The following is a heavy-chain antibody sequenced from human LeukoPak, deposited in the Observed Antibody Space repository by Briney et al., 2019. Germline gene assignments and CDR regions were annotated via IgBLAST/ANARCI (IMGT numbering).Heavy chain of an antibody. J-gene: IGHJ4*02. CDR3: ARQGSSWSHFDY. Sequence: GGSLRLSCKGSGYSFSSYWIGWVRQMPGKGLEWMGIIYPGDPDTRYSPSFQGQVTISADKSISTAYLQWSSLKASDTAMYYCARQGSSWSHFDYWGQGTLVTVSS. CDR1: GYSFSSYW. D-gene: IGHD6-13*01. CDR2: IYPGDPDT. V-gene: IGHV5-51*01.